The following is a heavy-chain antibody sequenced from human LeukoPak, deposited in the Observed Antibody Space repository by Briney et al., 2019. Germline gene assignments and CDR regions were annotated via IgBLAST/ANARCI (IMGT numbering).Heavy chain of an antibody. CDR2: IYSGGST. J-gene: IGHJ4*02. V-gene: IGHV3-66*01. CDR3: ARIAAAGPFDY. CDR1: GGSFSGYY. Sequence: ETLSLTCAVYGGSFSGYYWSWIRQPPGKGLEWVSVIYSGGSTYYADSVKGRFTISRDNSKNTLYLQMNSLRAEDTAVYYCARIAAAGPFDYWGQGTLVTVSS. D-gene: IGHD6-13*01.